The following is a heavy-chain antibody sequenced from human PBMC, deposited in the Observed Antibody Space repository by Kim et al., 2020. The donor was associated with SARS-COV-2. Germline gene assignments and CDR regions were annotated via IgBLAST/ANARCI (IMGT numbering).Heavy chain of an antibody. Sequence: GGSLRLSCATSGFTFSSYGMSWVRQAPGKGLEWVSAISGSGGSTHYADSVKGRFTISRDKSKNTLYLQMNSLRAEDTAVYYCANGSGHYYESSGYYAWGSGFDIWGQGTMVTVSS. CDR3: ANGSGHYYESSGYYAWGSGFDI. V-gene: IGHV3-23*01. D-gene: IGHD3-22*01. J-gene: IGHJ3*02. CDR1: GFTFSSYG. CDR2: ISGSGGST.